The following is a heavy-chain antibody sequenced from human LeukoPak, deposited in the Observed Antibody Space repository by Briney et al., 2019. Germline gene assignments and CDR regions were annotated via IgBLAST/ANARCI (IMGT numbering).Heavy chain of an antibody. CDR2: INNDGSST. D-gene: IGHD5-18*01. Sequence: GGSLRLSCAASGSTFSNYWMHWVRQAPGKGPVWVSRINNDGSSTSYADSVQGRFTISRDNAKNTLYLQMTSLTAEDTAVYYCVRPTGGYSYNYWGQGTLVTVSS. CDR1: GSTFSNYW. J-gene: IGHJ4*02. CDR3: VRPTGGYSYNY. V-gene: IGHV3-74*01.